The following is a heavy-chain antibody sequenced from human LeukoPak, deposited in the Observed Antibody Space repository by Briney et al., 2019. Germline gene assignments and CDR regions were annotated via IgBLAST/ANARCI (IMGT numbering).Heavy chain of an antibody. J-gene: IGHJ4*02. Sequence: PGRSLRLSCTASGFTFTNYDMNWVRQAPGKGLEWISYLSISSTTTYYADSVKGRFTISRDNAKNSLFLQMNSLRAEDTAVYYCAAHCNAGSCHFGSDYWGQGALVTVSS. CDR2: LSISSTTT. CDR3: AAHCNAGSCHFGSDY. D-gene: IGHD2-15*01. CDR1: GFTFTNYD. V-gene: IGHV3-48*01.